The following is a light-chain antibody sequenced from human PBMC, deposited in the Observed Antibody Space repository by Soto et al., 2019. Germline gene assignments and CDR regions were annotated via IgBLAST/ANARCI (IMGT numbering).Light chain of an antibody. CDR1: QGIRND. CDR3: QQYNSYSWT. J-gene: IGKJ1*01. CDR2: AAS. Sequence: IQVTHSPSSLSASVGDRVTLTCRASQGIRNDLSWYQQKPGKAPKLLIYAASSLQSGVPSRFSGSGSGTEFTLTISSLQPDDFATYYCQQYNSYSWTFGQGTKVDIK. V-gene: IGKV1-17*01.